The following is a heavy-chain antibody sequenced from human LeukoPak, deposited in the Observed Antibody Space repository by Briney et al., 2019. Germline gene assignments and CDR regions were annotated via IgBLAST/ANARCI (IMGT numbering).Heavy chain of an antibody. CDR3: AKRIVVVPAAIGAGGLDY. CDR2: ISGSGGST. Sequence: GGSLRLSCAASGFTFSSYAMSWVRQAPGKGLEWVSAISGSGGSTYYADSVKGRFTISRDNSKNTLYLQMNSLRAEDTAVYYCAKRIVVVPAAIGAGGLDYWGQGTLVTVSS. D-gene: IGHD2-2*02. CDR1: GFTFSSYA. J-gene: IGHJ4*02. V-gene: IGHV3-23*01.